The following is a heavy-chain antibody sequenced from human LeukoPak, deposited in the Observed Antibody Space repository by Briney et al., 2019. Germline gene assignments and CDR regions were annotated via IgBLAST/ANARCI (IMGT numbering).Heavy chain of an antibody. J-gene: IGHJ4*02. CDR1: RFTFSSYV. CDR2: ISGGGGST. D-gene: IGHD6-13*01. CDR3: AKDLIQQQLVYFDY. Sequence: GGSLRLSCAASRFTFSSYVMSWVRQSPRRAGEWVSAISGGGGSTYYADSVKGRFTISRDNSKNTLYLQMNSLRAEDTAIYYCAKDLIQQQLVYFDYWGQGTLVTVSS. V-gene: IGHV3-23*01.